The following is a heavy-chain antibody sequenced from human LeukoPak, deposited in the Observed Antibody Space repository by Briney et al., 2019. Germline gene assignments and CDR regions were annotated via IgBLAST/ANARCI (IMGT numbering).Heavy chain of an antibody. CDR2: IYHSGST. V-gene: IGHV4-38-2*02. J-gene: IGHJ4*02. D-gene: IGHD2-15*01. CDR1: GYSISSGYY. Sequence: SETLSLTCTVSGYSISSGYYWGWIRQPPGKGLEWIGSIYHSGSTYYNPSLKSRVTISVDTSKNQFSLKLSSVTAADTAVYYCARVWTSGGIDYWGQGTLVTVSS. CDR3: ARVWTSGGIDY.